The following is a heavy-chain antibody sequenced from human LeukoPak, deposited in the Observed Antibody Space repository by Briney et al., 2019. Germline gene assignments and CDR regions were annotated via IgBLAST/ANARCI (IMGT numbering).Heavy chain of an antibody. V-gene: IGHV4-59*01. Sequence: KPSETLSLTCTVSGGSISGYSWTWLRQPPGQGLEWIGYFHNSRTTSYNPSLTGRVIISVDTAMDQISLKLNSVTAADTAVYYCARGHLGLSPWGQGTLVTVSP. CDR1: GGSISGYS. J-gene: IGHJ5*02. CDR3: ARGHLGLSP. CDR2: FHNSRTT. D-gene: IGHD3-10*01.